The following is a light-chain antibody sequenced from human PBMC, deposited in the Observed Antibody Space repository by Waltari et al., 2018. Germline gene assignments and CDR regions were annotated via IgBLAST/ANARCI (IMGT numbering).Light chain of an antibody. CDR3: ASWDDSLNGHWV. Sequence: SVLTQPPSASGTPGQRVTISCSGTSSNPGTNVVNWYQQVPGTAPKLLIYRNELRPSGVPDRFSASKSGTSASLAISGLQSEDEAEYYCASWDDSLNGHWVFGGGTKVTVL. CDR2: RNE. CDR1: SSNPGTNV. V-gene: IGLV1-44*01. J-gene: IGLJ3*02.